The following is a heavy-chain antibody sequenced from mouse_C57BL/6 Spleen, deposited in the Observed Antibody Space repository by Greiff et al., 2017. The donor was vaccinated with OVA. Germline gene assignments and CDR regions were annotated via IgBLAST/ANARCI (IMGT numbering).Heavy chain of an antibody. Sequence: QVQLQQPGAELVMPGASVKLSCKASGYTFTSYWMHWVKQRPGQGLEWIGEIDPSDSYTNYNQKFKGKSTLTVDKSSSTAYMQHSSLTSADSAVYYCARVRSLGAMDYWGQGTSVTVSS. CDR3: ARVRSLGAMDY. CDR1: GYTFTSYW. D-gene: IGHD1-1*01. J-gene: IGHJ4*01. V-gene: IGHV1-69*01. CDR2: IDPSDSYT.